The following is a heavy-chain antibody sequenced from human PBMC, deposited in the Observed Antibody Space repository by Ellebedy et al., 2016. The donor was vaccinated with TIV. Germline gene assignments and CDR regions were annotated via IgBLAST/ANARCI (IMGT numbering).Heavy chain of an antibody. V-gene: IGHV3-30*03. Sequence: GGSLRLSCAASGFTFRTYGMHWVRQAPGKGLEWVAVISYDGSNQYYADSVKGRFTISRDNSKNTLYLQMNSLRAEDTAVYYCARGPATIFGVVKPLDYWGQGTLVAVSS. CDR3: ARGPATIFGVVKPLDY. J-gene: IGHJ4*02. CDR2: ISYDGSNQ. CDR1: GFTFRTYG. D-gene: IGHD3-3*01.